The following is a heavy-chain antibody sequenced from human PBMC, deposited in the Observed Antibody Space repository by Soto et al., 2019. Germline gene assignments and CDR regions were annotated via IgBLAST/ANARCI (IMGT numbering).Heavy chain of an antibody. Sequence: EVQLVESGGGLVQPGGSLRLSCAASGFTLSSYAMHWVRQAPGKGLEYVSAISSNGGSTYYANSVKGRFTISRDNSKNTLYLQMGSLRAEDMAVYYCSRAGGIAAAGTHFDYWGQGTLVTVSS. J-gene: IGHJ4*02. CDR1: GFTLSSYA. CDR3: SRAGGIAAAGTHFDY. CDR2: ISSNGGST. D-gene: IGHD6-13*01. V-gene: IGHV3-64*01.